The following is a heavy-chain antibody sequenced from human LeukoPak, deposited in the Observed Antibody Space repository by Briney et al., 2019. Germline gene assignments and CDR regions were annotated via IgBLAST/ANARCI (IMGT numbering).Heavy chain of an antibody. D-gene: IGHD1-14*01. V-gene: IGHV3-30*04. J-gene: IGHJ4*02. CDR3: ARDKDRNRVDDYYFDY. Sequence: PGGSLRLSCAASGFTFSSYAMHWVRQAPGKGLEWVAVISYDGSNKYYADSVKGRFTISRDNSKNTLYLQMNSLRAEDTAVYYCARDKDRNRVDDYYFDYWGQGTLVTVSS. CDR2: ISYDGSNK. CDR1: GFTFSSYA.